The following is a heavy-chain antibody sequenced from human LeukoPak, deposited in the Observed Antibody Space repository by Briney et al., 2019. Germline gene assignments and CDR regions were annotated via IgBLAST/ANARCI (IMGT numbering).Heavy chain of an antibody. D-gene: IGHD3-16*01. CDR1: GYTFTSYD. CDR3: ARVIWGPVDYYYMDV. J-gene: IGHJ6*03. Sequence: ASVKVSCKASGYTFTSYDINWVRQATGQGLEWMGWMSPNSGNTGYAQKFQGRVTMTRNTSISTAYMELSSLRSEDTAVYYCARVIWGPVDYYYMDVWGKGTTVTVSS. CDR2: MSPNSGNT. V-gene: IGHV1-8*01.